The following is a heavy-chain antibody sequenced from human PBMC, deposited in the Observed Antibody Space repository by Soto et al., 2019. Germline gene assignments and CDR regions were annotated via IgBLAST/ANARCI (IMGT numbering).Heavy chain of an antibody. V-gene: IGHV3-11*01. CDR3: ARVDGSDGYPYYYYGMDV. Sequence: QVQLVESGGRLVKPGGSLRLSCAASGFTFSDYYMSWIRQAPGKGLEWVSYISSTGNTIYYADSVKGRFTISRDNAKNSLYLQMNSLRAEDTAVYYCARVDGSDGYPYYYYGMDVWGQGTTVTVSS. J-gene: IGHJ6*02. CDR2: ISSTGNTI. D-gene: IGHD2-15*01. CDR1: GFTFSDYY.